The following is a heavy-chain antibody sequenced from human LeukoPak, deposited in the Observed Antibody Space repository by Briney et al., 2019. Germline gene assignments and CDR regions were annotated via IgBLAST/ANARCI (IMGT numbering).Heavy chain of an antibody. Sequence: GGSLRLSCAASGFTFSNYAMSWVRQAPGKGLEWVSYISSSGSTIYYADSVKGRFTISRDNAKNSLYLQLNSLRAEDTAVYYCARENRQQLATDYWGQGTLVTVSS. V-gene: IGHV3-48*03. D-gene: IGHD6-13*01. CDR2: ISSSGSTI. CDR1: GFTFSNYA. CDR3: ARENRQQLATDY. J-gene: IGHJ4*02.